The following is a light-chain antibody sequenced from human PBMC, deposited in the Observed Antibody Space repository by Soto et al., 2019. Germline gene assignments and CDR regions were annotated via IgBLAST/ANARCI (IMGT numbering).Light chain of an antibody. CDR2: DAP. CDR3: QQRSNWPPGT. CDR1: QSVSSY. J-gene: IGKJ4*01. V-gene: IGKV3-11*01. Sequence: EIVLTQSPATLSLSPGERATLSCRASQSVSSYLAWYQQKPGQAPRLLIYDAPNRATGIPARFSGSGSGTDFTLTISSLEPQDFAVYYCQQRSNWPPGTFGGGTKVDIK.